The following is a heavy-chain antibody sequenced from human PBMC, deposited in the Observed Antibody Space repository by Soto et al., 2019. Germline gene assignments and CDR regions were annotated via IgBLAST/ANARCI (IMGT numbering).Heavy chain of an antibody. CDR1: GGSISRYY. J-gene: IGHJ4*02. CDR2: VYYTGST. D-gene: IGHD1-26*01. Sequence: TSETLSLTCTVSGGSISRYYWSWIRQSPGMGLEMIGYVYYTGSTIYNPSLKSRLTISLDTSNNQFSLKLTSVTAADTAVYYCARMPYTGSNPPFDYWGRGILVTSPQ. V-gene: IGHV4-59*01. CDR3: ARMPYTGSNPPFDY.